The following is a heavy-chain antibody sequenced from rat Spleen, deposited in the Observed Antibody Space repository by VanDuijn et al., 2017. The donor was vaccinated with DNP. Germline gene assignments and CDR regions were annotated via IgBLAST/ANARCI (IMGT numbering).Heavy chain of an antibody. J-gene: IGHJ1*01. CDR2: IKAKSNNYAT. V-gene: IGHV6-6*01. D-gene: IGHD1-2*01. CDR1: GFTFSTAW. CDR3: AYYYSSYIYWYFDF. Sequence: EVQVLESGGGLVQPGNSLKLSCATSGFTFSTAWMYWYRQFPEKRQEWVTRIKAKSNNYATDYTESVKGRFTISRDDSKSSIYLQMNNLKEEDTAIYYCAYYYSSYIYWYFDFWGPGTMVTVSS.